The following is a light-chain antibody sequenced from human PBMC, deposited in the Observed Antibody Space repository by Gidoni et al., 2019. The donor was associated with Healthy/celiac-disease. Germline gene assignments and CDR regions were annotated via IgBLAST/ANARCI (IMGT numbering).Light chain of an antibody. CDR2: EDN. Sequence: NFMLTQPHSVSESPGKTVTISCTGSSGSIASNYVQWYQQRPGSAPTTVIYEDNQRPSGVPDRFSGSIDSSSNSAALTISGRKTEDEADYYCQPDDSSNRVFGGGTKLTVL. CDR3: QPDDSSNRV. V-gene: IGLV6-57*02. J-gene: IGLJ2*01. CDR1: SGSIASNY.